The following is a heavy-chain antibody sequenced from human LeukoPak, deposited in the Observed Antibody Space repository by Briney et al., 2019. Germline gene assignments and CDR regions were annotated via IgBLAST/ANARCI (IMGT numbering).Heavy chain of an antibody. D-gene: IGHD3-10*01. CDR1: GFTFSSYG. V-gene: IGHV3-33*01. Sequence: GGSLRLSCAASGFTFSSYGMHWVRQAPGKGLEWVAVIWYDGSNKCYADSVKGRFTISRDNSKNTLYLQVNSLRAEDTAVYYCARDHEIYDSGSDWYFDLWAVAPWSLSPQ. CDR3: ARDHEIYDSGSDWYFDL. CDR2: IWYDGSNK. J-gene: IGHJ2*01.